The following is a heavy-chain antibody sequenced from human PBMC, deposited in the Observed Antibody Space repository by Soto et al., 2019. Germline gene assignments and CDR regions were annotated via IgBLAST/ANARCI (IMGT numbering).Heavy chain of an antibody. CDR2: INHSGST. J-gene: IGHJ5*02. CDR1: GGSFSGYY. V-gene: IGHV4-34*01. D-gene: IGHD6-19*01. CDR3: ASPQGWYSPRLGDWFDP. Sequence: ETLSLTCAVYGGSFSGYYWSWIRQPPGKGLEWIGEINHSGSTNYSPSLKSRVTISVDTSKNQFSLKLSSVTAADTAVYYCASPQGWYSPRLGDWFDPWGQGTLVTVSS.